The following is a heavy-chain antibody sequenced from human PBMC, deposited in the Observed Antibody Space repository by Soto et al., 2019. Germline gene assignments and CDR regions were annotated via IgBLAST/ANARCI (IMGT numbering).Heavy chain of an antibody. CDR2: LSYSGSST. CDR3: AKDYSNPIYHYYMDV. V-gene: IGHV3-23*01. J-gene: IGHJ6*03. D-gene: IGHD4-4*01. CDR1: GFTFSSYA. Sequence: PGGSLRLSCAASGFTFSSYAMNLVRQAPGKGLEWVSALSYSGSSTYYADSVKGRFTISRDNSKNTLYLQMNSLRAEDTAVYYCAKDYSNPIYHYYMDVWGKGTTVTVSS.